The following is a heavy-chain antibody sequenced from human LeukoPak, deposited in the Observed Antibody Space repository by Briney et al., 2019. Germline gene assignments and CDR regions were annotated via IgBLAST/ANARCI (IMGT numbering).Heavy chain of an antibody. Sequence: GGSQRLSCAASGFTFSDYYMEGVRQAPGKGLEWVGLVKHKANSYTTEYAASVRGRFTISRDDSKNSLYLQMNSLKTEDTAVYFCTKFDYWGQGTLVTVSS. CDR2: VKHKANSYTT. CDR1: GFTFSDYY. CDR3: TKFDY. V-gene: IGHV3-72*01. J-gene: IGHJ4*02.